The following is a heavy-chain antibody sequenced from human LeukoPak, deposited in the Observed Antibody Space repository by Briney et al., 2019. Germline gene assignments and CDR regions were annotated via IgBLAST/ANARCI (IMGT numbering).Heavy chain of an antibody. J-gene: IGHJ4*02. V-gene: IGHV3-66*01. D-gene: IGHD3-10*01. CDR1: GFTVSSNY. CDR2: IYSGGST. CDR3: ARVLRWFWEPEYYFDY. Sequence: PGGSLRLSCAASGFTVSSNYMSWVRQAPGEGLEWVSVIYSGGSTYYADSVKGRFTISRDNSKNTLYLQMNSLRAEDTAVYYCARVLRWFWEPEYYFDYWGQGTLVTVSS.